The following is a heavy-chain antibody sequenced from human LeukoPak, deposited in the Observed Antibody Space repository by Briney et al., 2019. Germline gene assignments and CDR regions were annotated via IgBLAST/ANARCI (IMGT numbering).Heavy chain of an antibody. Sequence: SETLSLTCAVSGGSISSGGYYWGWIRQPPGKGLEWIGSIYYSGSTYYNPSLKSRVTISVDTSKNQFSLKLSSVTAADTAVYYCARTFSGGFKGYYGMDVWGQGTTVTVSS. CDR2: IYYSGST. CDR1: GGSISSGGYY. V-gene: IGHV4-39*01. J-gene: IGHJ6*02. CDR3: ARTFSGGFKGYYGMDV. D-gene: IGHD2-15*01.